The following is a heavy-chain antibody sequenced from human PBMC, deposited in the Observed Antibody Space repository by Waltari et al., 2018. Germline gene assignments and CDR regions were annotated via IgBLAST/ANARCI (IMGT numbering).Heavy chain of an antibody. J-gene: IGHJ4*02. CDR2: IHTLGEKA. Sequence: EVHLLNSGGGLVQPGGSLRLSCAASGFIFSNYAMRWVRQAPGKGLELISVIHTLGEKASYAASARGRFTISRDNSKSTLYLQMNSLRVEDTAVYFCVRTPVSGWYFDHWGQGALVSVSS. D-gene: IGHD6-19*01. CDR1: GFIFSNYA. V-gene: IGHV3-23*03. CDR3: VRTPVSGWYFDH.